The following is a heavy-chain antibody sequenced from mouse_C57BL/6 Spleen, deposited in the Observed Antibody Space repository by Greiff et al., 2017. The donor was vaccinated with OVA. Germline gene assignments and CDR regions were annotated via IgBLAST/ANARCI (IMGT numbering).Heavy chain of an antibody. J-gene: IGHJ3*01. CDR1: GYTFTDYE. CDR2: IDPETGGT. Sequence: QVHVKQSGAELVRPGASVTLSCKASGYTFTDYEMHWVKQTPVHGLEWIGAIDPETGGTAYNQKFKGKAILTADKSSSTAYMELRSLTSEDSAVYYCTGVRYWGQGTLVTVSA. CDR3: TGVRY. D-gene: IGHD5-1*01. V-gene: IGHV1-15*01.